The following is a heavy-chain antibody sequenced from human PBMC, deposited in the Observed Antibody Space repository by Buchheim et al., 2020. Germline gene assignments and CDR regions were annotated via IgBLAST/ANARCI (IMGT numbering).Heavy chain of an antibody. Sequence: EVQLLESGGGLVQSGGSLKLSCAVSGFRFDSYAMTWVRQAPGKGLEWVSSISGSGNNTYYADSVGGRFTISRDSFQRTLYLEMNSLRVEDTAVYYCAKDQDSVFPPFHYYGMDIWGQGTT. J-gene: IGHJ6*02. CDR3: AKDQDSVFPPFHYYGMDI. D-gene: IGHD5/OR15-5a*01. CDR2: ISGSGNNT. V-gene: IGHV3-23*01. CDR1: GFRFDSYA.